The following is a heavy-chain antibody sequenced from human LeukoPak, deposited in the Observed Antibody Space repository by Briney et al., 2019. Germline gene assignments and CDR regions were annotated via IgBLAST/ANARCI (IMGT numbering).Heavy chain of an antibody. Sequence: GASVKVSCKASGYTFTGYYMHWVRQAPGQGLEWMGWINPNSGGTNYAQKFQGRVTMTRDTYISTAYMELSRLRSDDTAVYYCARDQYSSSWSRTFDYWGQGILVTVSS. V-gene: IGHV1-2*02. CDR2: INPNSGGT. J-gene: IGHJ4*02. D-gene: IGHD6-13*01. CDR1: GYTFTGYY. CDR3: ARDQYSSSWSRTFDY.